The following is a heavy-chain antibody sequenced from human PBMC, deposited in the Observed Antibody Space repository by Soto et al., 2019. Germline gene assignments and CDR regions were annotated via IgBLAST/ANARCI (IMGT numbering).Heavy chain of an antibody. D-gene: IGHD6-25*01. CDR3: ARTWTRRQVGSVAAAGPRFDY. V-gene: IGHV4-31*03. J-gene: IGHJ4*02. Sequence: PSETLSLTCTVSGGSISSGGYYWSWIRQHPGTGLEWIGHISYSGSTYYNTSLKSRVTISVDTSRNQFSLILSSVNTVDTAVYYCARTWTRRQVGSVAAAGPRFDYWGQGILVTVSS. CDR1: GGSISSGGYY. CDR2: ISYSGST.